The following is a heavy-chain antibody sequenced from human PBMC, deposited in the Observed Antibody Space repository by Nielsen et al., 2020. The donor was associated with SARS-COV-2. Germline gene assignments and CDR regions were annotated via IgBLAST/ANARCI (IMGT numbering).Heavy chain of an antibody. V-gene: IGHV4-59*01. CDR2: IYYSGST. Sequence: SETLSLTCTVSGGSISSYYWSWIRQPPGKGLEWIGYIYYSGSTNYNPSLKSRVTISVDTSKNQFSLKLSSVTAADTAVYYCARDLEWDDYVWGTLWGQGTLVTVSS. D-gene: IGHD3-16*01. CDR3: ARDLEWDDYVWGTL. CDR1: GGSISSYY. J-gene: IGHJ4*02.